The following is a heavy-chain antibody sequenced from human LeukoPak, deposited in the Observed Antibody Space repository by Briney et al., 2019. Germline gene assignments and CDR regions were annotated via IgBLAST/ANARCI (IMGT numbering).Heavy chain of an antibody. D-gene: IGHD3-22*01. CDR1: GFTFSSYC. CDR2: IYYDGSDK. J-gene: IGHJ4*02. V-gene: IGHV3-33*01. Sequence: GRSLRLSCAASGFTFSSYCMHWVRQAPGKGLEWVAIIYYDGSDKYYADSVKGRFTISRDNSKDTLYLQMNSLRAEDTAVYYCARQIAYYYDSSGYYTTDYWGQGTLVTVSS. CDR3: ARQIAYYYDSSGYYTTDY.